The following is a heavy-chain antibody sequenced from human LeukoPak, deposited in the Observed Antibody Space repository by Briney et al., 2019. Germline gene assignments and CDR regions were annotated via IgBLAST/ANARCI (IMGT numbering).Heavy chain of an antibody. V-gene: IGHV1-2*02. D-gene: IGHD6-13*01. Sequence: ASVKVSCKASGYTFTGYYMHWVRQAPGQGLEWMGWINPNSGGTNYARKFQGRVTMTRDTSISTAYMELSRLRSDDTAVYYCARDDDSSSWYSIDYWGQGTLVTVSS. CDR3: ARDDDSSSWYSIDY. CDR2: INPNSGGT. CDR1: GYTFTGYY. J-gene: IGHJ4*02.